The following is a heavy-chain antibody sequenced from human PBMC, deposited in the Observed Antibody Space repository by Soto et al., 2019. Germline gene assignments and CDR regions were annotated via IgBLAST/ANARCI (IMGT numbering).Heavy chain of an antibody. CDR1: GGSISSGGYY. V-gene: IGHV4-31*03. CDR2: IYYSGST. J-gene: IGHJ4*02. CDR3: ARARYGDSMFFDY. D-gene: IGHD4-17*01. Sequence: SETLSLTCTVSGGSISSGGYYLTWIRQHPGRGLEWIGYIYYSGSTYYNPSLKSRVSISVDTSKNRFSLKLSSVTAADTAVYYCARARYGDSMFFDYWGRGTLVTVSS.